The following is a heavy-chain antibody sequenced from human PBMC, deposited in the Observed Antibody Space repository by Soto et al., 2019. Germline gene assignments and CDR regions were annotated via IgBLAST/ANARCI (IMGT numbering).Heavy chain of an antibody. J-gene: IGHJ6*02. CDR1: GFTFSSYD. D-gene: IGHD5-18*01. V-gene: IGHV3-13*01. Sequence: GGSLRLSCAASGFTFSSYDMHWVRQATGKGLEWVSAIGTAGDTYYPGSVKGRFTISRENAKNSLYLQMNSLRAEDTAVYYCARDRTAMVSGGMDVWGQGTTVTVSS. CDR2: IGTAGDT. CDR3: ARDRTAMVSGGMDV.